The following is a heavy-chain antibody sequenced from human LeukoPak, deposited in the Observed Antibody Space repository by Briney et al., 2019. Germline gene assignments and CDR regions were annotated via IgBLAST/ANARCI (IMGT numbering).Heavy chain of an antibody. CDR2: ISSSSTFI. CDR3: AGDQSLSY. Sequence: GGSLRLSCAASGFTFSTYTMNWVRQAPGKGLEWVSSISSSSTFIYYADSVKGRFTISRDNAKNSLDLQMNSRRAEDTGVYYCAGDQSLSYWGQGTLVTVSS. V-gene: IGHV3-21*01. CDR1: GFTFSTYT. J-gene: IGHJ4*02. D-gene: IGHD3-16*01.